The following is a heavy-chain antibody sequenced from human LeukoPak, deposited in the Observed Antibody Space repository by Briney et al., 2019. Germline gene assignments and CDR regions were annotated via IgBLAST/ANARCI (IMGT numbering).Heavy chain of an antibody. V-gene: IGHV3-74*01. CDR1: GFTFSNSW. CDR2: INSDGSTT. CDR3: ARDRSYAMDV. J-gene: IGHJ6*02. Sequence: PGGSLRLSCADSGFTFSNSWMHWARQAPGKGLVWVSHINSDGSTTTYADSVKGRFTISRDNAKNTLYLQMNTLRAEDTAVYYCARDRSYAMDVWGQGTTVTVSS.